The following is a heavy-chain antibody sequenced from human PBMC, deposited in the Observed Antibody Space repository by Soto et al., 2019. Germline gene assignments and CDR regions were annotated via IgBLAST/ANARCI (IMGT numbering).Heavy chain of an antibody. V-gene: IGHV1-8*01. Sequence: ASVKVSCKASGYTFTSYDINWVRQATGQGLEWMGWMNPNSGNTGYAQKFQGRVTMTRNTSISTAYMELSSLRSEDTAVYYCARGEHIVVVPATKSSTNWFDPWGQGTLVTV. J-gene: IGHJ5*02. CDR1: GYTFTSYD. D-gene: IGHD2-2*01. CDR3: ARGEHIVVVPATKSSTNWFDP. CDR2: MNPNSGNT.